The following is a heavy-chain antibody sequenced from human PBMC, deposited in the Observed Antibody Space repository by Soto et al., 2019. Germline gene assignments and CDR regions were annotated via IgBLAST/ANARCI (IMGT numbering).Heavy chain of an antibody. V-gene: IGHV1-3*01. CDR3: ARTFDILTGYSKWFDP. Sequence: ASVKVSCKASGYTFTSYAMHWVRQAPGQRLEWMGWINAGNGNTKYSQKFQGRVTITRDTSASTAYMELSSLRSEDTAVYYCARTFDILTGYSKWFDPWGQGTLVTVSS. CDR1: GYTFTSYA. D-gene: IGHD3-9*01. J-gene: IGHJ5*02. CDR2: INAGNGNT.